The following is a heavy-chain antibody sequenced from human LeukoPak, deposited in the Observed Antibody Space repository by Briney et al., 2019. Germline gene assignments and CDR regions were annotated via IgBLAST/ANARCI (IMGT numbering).Heavy chain of an antibody. J-gene: IGHJ4*02. CDR3: ARDDDYGDYLASLGY. V-gene: IGHV1-18*01. Sequence: ASVKVSCKASGYTFTSYGISWVRQAPGQGLEWMGWISAYNGNTNYAQKLQGRVTMTTDTSTSTAYMELRSLRSDDTAVYYCARDDDYGDYLASLGYWGQGTLVTVSS. D-gene: IGHD4-17*01. CDR1: GYTFTSYG. CDR2: ISAYNGNT.